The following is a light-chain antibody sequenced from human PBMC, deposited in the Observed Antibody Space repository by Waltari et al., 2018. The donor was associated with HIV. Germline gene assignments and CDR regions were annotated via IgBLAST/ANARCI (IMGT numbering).Light chain of an antibody. V-gene: IGLV3-10*01. CDR3: YSTDSSGYHKV. J-gene: IGLJ2*01. CDR1: ALEKNY. Sequence: SYELTQPPSVSVSPGQAARITCSGDALEKNYAYWYQQKSGQAPVLVIYEDDKRPSGIPERFSASTAGTMATLTISGAQVEDEGDYYCYSTDSSGYHKVFGGGTKLTVL. CDR2: EDD.